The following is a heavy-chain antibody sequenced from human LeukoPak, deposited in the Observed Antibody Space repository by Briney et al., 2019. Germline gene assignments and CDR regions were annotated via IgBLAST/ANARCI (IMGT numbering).Heavy chain of an antibody. CDR2: ISGSGGST. V-gene: IGHV3-23*01. J-gene: IGHJ4*02. CDR3: AKGPYYDSSGYSPPGY. CDR1: GFTFSSFG. Sequence: GGSLRLSCATSGFTFSSFGMHWVRQAPGKGLEWVSAISGSGGSTYYADSVKGRFTISRDNSKNTLYLQMNSLRAEDTAVYYCAKGPYYDSSGYSPPGYWGQGTLVTVSS. D-gene: IGHD3-22*01.